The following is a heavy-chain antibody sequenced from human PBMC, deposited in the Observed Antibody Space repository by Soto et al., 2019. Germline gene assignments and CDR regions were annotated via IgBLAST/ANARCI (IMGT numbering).Heavy chain of an antibody. CDR3: ARASITMIVFDY. CDR2: ISSSSSYT. D-gene: IGHD3-22*01. Sequence: QVQLVESGGGLVKPGGSLRLSCAASGFTFSDYYMSWIRQAPGKGLEWVSYISSSSSYTNYADSVKGRFTISRDNAKNSLYLQMNSLRAEDTAVYYCARASITMIVFDYWGQGTLVTVSS. CDR1: GFTFSDYY. V-gene: IGHV3-11*06. J-gene: IGHJ4*02.